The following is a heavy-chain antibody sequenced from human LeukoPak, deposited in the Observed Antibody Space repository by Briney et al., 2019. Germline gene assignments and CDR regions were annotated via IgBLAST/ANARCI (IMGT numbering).Heavy chain of an antibody. CDR3: ARPLSISEDDAFDI. CDR1: GFTFSRYW. Sequence: GGSLRLSCAASGFTFSRYWMTWVRQTPGKGLEWVANIKQDGSEKYYVGSVMGRFTISRDNAKNSLFLQMNSLRAEDTAVYYCARPLSISEDDAFDIWGHGTMVSVSS. CDR2: IKQDGSEK. D-gene: IGHD3-3*01. J-gene: IGHJ3*02. V-gene: IGHV3-7*01.